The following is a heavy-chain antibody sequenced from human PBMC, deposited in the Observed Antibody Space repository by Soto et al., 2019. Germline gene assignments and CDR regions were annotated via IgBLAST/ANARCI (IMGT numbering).Heavy chain of an antibody. CDR3: ATPYCSGGSCTGYYYYGMDV. Sequence: EVQLLESGGGLVQPGGSLRLSCAASGVTFSSYAMSWVRQAPGKGLEWVSAISGSGGSTYYADSVKGRFTISRDNSKDTLYLQMNSLRAEDTAVYYCATPYCSGGSCTGYYYYGMDVWGQGTTVTFSS. CDR2: ISGSGGST. D-gene: IGHD2-15*01. J-gene: IGHJ6*02. CDR1: GVTFSSYA. V-gene: IGHV3-23*01.